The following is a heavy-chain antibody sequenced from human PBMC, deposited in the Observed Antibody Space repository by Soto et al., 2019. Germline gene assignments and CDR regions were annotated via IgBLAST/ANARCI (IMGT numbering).Heavy chain of an antibody. D-gene: IGHD6-6*01. CDR3: ARTLAARPHGMEV. CDR1: VFTFSSYE. J-gene: IGHJ6*02. V-gene: IGHV3-48*03. CDR2: ISSSGSTI. Sequence: GGSLRLSCAASVFTFSSYEMNLVRQAPGEGLEWVSYISSSGSTIYYADSVKGRFTISRDNAKNSLYLQMNSLRAEDTAVYYCARTLAARPHGMEVWGQGTTVTVSS.